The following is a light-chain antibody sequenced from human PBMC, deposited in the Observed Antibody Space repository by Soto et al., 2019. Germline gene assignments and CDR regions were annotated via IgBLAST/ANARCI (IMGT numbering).Light chain of an antibody. J-gene: IGKJ1*01. CDR1: QSITIW. CDR3: QQYNSYSET. V-gene: IGKV1-5*01. Sequence: DIEMTQSPSTLSASVGDRVTITCRASQSITIWLAWYQQKPGKAPKLLIYDASSLESGVPSRFSGSGSGTEFTLTISSLQPDDFATYYCQQYNSYSETFGQGTKVDI. CDR2: DAS.